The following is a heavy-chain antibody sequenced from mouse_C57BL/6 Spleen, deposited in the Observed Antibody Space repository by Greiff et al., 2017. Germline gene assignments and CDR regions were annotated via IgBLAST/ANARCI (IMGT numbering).Heavy chain of an antibody. J-gene: IGHJ2*01. CDR2: INPNNGGT. Sequence: EVQLQQSGPELVKPGASVKISCKASGYTFTDYYMNWVKQSLGKSLEWIGDINPNNGGTSYNQKFKGKATLTVDKSSSTAYMELRSLTSEDSAVYYCARRGVYYDYEDFDYWGQGTTLTVSS. CDR1: GYTFTDYY. V-gene: IGHV1-26*01. CDR3: ARRGVYYDYEDFDY. D-gene: IGHD2-4*01.